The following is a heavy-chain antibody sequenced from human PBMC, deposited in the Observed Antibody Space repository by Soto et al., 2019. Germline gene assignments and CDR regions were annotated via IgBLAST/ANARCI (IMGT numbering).Heavy chain of an antibody. Sequence: QVQLVQSGAEVKKAGSSVKVSCKVSGGTFSSYFINWVRQAPGQGLEWVGGIIPVFGSASFAEKFQGRVTMTADEYTSTAYMELSSLRSDDTAVYYCARETPSAAAAYFFYGLDVWGQGTTVTVPS. CDR1: GGTFSSYF. CDR2: IIPVFGSA. CDR3: ARETPSAAAAYFFYGLDV. J-gene: IGHJ6*02. D-gene: IGHD6-13*01. V-gene: IGHV1-69*01.